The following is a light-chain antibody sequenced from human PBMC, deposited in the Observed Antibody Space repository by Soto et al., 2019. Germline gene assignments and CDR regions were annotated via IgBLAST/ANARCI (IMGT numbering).Light chain of an antibody. CDR3: SSYTSSSTYV. CDR1: SSDVGGYNY. CDR2: DVS. J-gene: IGLJ1*01. V-gene: IGLV2-14*01. Sequence: QSVLTQPASVSGSPGQSITISCTGTSSDVGGYNYVSWYQQHPGKAPKLMIYDVSNRPSGVSNRFSGSKSGSTASLTISGLHAEDEADYYCSSYTSSSTYVFGTGTKLTVL.